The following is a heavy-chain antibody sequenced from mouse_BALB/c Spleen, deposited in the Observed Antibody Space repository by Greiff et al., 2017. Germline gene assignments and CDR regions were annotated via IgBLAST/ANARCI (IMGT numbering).Heavy chain of an antibody. CDR2: IWSGGST. V-gene: IGHV2-2*02. CDR1: GFSLTSYG. CDR3: ARKVGRGYFDV. Sequence: QVQLQQSGPGLVQPSQSLSITCTVSGFSLTSYGVHWVRQSPGKGLEWLGVIWSGGSTDYNAAFISRLSISKDNSKSQVFFKMSSLQANDTAIYYCARKVGRGYFDVWGAGTTVTVSS. D-gene: IGHD4-1*01. J-gene: IGHJ1*01.